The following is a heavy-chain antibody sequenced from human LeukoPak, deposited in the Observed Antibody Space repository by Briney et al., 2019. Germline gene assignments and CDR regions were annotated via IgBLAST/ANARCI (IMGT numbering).Heavy chain of an antibody. CDR2: ISTSGSTT. V-gene: IGHV3-48*03. J-gene: IGHJ4*02. CDR1: GFTFSDYE. Sequence: GGSLRLSCAASGFTFSDYEINRVRQAPGKGLEWVSCISTSGSTTYYADSVKGRFTISRDNAKNSLFLQMNTLTAEDTAVYHCARGALHVFDYWGQGTPVTVSS. CDR3: ARGALHVFDY. D-gene: IGHD3-10*02.